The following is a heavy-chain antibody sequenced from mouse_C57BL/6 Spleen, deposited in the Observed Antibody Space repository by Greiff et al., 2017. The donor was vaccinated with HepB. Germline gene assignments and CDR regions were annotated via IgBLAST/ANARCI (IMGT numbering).Heavy chain of an antibody. Sequence: VQLQQSGPELVKPGASVKISCKASGYTFTDYYMNWVKQSHGKSLEWIGDINPNNGGTSYNQKFKGKATLTVDKSSSTAYMERRSLTSEDSAVYYCARRTGTDAMDYWGQGTSVTVSS. CDR2: INPNNGGT. CDR3: ARRTGTDAMDY. V-gene: IGHV1-26*01. D-gene: IGHD4-1*01. CDR1: GYTFTDYY. J-gene: IGHJ4*01.